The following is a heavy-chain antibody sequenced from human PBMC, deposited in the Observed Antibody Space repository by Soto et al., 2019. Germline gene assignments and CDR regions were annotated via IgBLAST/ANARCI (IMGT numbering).Heavy chain of an antibody. V-gene: IGHV3-48*03. D-gene: IGHD3-10*01. J-gene: IGHJ4*02. CDR3: TRAAWFPYLSFY. CDR2: ISSSGSTA. Sequence: PGGSLRLSCAASGFTFSRFELHWVRQAPGKGLEWISYISSSGSTAYYASSVEGRFTISRDNANNSVYLQMDSLSAEDTALYYSTRAAWFPYLSFYWGQGALVTVSS. CDR1: GFTFSRFE.